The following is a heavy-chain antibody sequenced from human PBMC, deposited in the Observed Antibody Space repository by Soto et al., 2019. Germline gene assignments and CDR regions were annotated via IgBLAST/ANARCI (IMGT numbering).Heavy chain of an antibody. CDR1: GFTFSGSA. V-gene: IGHV3-73*01. D-gene: IGHD4-17*01. CDR2: IRSKSNSYAT. CDR3: TRGYGDYVSDY. Sequence: EVQLVESGGGLVQPGGSLKLSCAVSGFTFSGSAMHWVRQASGKGLEWVGRIRSKSNSYATAYAASVKGRFTISRDDSKNTAYLQMNSLKTEDTAVYYCTRGYGDYVSDYWCQGTLVTVSS. J-gene: IGHJ4*02.